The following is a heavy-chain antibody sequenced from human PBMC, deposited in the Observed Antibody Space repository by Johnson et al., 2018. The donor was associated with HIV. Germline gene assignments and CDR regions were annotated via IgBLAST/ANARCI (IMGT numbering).Heavy chain of an antibody. CDR3: LGELQSGAFDI. CDR1: GFTVSSNY. J-gene: IGHJ3*02. V-gene: IGHV3-7*05. CDR2: IKPDGSEK. D-gene: IGHD3-16*01. Sequence: VQLVESGGGLIQPGGSLRLSCAASGFTVSSNYMSWVRQAPGKGLEWVANIKPDGSEKYYVDSVKGRFTISRDNAKNSLYLQMNSLRDEDTAVYYCLGELQSGAFDIWGHGTMVTVSS.